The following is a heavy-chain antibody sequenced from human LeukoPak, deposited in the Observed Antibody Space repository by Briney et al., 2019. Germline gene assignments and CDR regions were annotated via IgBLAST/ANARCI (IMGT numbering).Heavy chain of an antibody. D-gene: IGHD2-15*01. J-gene: IGHJ4*02. V-gene: IGHV3-23*01. CDR2: ISTSGGST. CDR1: GFIFSNYA. CDR3: ARQLGYCSDGNYYFDY. Sequence: WGSLRLSCAASGFIFSNYAMSWVRQAPGRGLEWVSAISTSGGSTYYADSAKGRVPISRDNSKNTLQLQMNSLRAEDTAVYHCARQLGYCSDGNYYFDYWGQGTLVTVSS.